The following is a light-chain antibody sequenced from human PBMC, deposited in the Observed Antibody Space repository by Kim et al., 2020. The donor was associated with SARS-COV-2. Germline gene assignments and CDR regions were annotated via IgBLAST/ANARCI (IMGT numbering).Light chain of an antibody. CDR2: SNN. CDR1: SSNIGSNN. CDR3: AVWDDSLNQGV. V-gene: IGLV1-44*01. Sequence: ELTQPPSASGTPGQRVTISCSGNSSNIGSNNVVWYQQLPGAAPNLLIYSNNQRPSGVPDRFSGSRSGASASLAISGLQSGDEADYYCAVWDDSLNQGVFGGGTQLTVL. J-gene: IGLJ3*02.